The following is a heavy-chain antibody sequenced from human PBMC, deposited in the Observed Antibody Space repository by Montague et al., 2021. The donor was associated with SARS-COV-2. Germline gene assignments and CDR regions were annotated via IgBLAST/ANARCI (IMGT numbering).Heavy chain of an antibody. Sequence: QSGAEVKKSGDSLKIPCKGSGYNFTTNWIGWVRQMPGKGLEFMGSIFPDDSDVRYSPSFQGHVTISADKSITTAYLQWSSLKAPDTAIYYCARLRLALLAPPGPFDSWGQGTPVIASS. CDR3: ARLRLALLAPPGPFDS. D-gene: IGHD6-6*01. CDR2: IFPDDSDV. J-gene: IGHJ4*02. CDR1: GYNFTTNW. V-gene: IGHV5-51*01.